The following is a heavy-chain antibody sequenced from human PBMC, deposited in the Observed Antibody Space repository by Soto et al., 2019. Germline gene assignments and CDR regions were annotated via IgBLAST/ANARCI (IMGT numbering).Heavy chain of an antibody. CDR2: ISGSGGST. Sequence: PGGSLRLSCAASGFPFSVYYMSWIRQAPGKGLEWLSAISGSGGSTYYADSVKGRFTISRDNSKNTLYLQMNSLRAEDTAVYYCAKSPPTHSTNYYYYGMDVWGQGTTVTVSS. CDR3: AKSPPTHSTNYYYYGMDV. D-gene: IGHD2-2*01. V-gene: IGHV3-23*01. J-gene: IGHJ6*02. CDR1: GFPFSVYY.